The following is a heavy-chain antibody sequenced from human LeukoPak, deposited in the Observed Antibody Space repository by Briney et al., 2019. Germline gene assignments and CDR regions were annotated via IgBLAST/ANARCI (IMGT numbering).Heavy chain of an antibody. D-gene: IGHD3-22*01. V-gene: IGHV3-74*01. J-gene: IGHJ4*02. CDR1: GFTFSSYW. CDR2: INSDGSTT. CDR3: ARSERYYYDSSGYYAFDY. Sequence: GGSLRLSCAASGFTFSSYWMHWFRQAPGKGLVWVPRINSDGSTTTYADSVKGRFTISRDNAKNTLYLQMNSLRAEDTAVYFCARSERYYYDSSGYYAFDYWGQGTLVTVSS.